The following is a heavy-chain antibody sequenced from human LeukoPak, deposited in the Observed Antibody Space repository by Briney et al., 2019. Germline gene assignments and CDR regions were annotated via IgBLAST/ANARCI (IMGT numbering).Heavy chain of an antibody. J-gene: IGHJ4*02. CDR2: IYYSGST. CDR3: AAGDTAADY. V-gene: IGHV4-59*01. Sequence: SETLFLTCTVSGGSISSYYWSWIRQPPGKGLEWIGYIYYSGSTNYNPSLKSRVTISVDTSKNQFSLKLSSVTAADTAVYYCAAGDTAADYWGQGTLVTVSS. CDR1: GGSISSYY. D-gene: IGHD5-18*01.